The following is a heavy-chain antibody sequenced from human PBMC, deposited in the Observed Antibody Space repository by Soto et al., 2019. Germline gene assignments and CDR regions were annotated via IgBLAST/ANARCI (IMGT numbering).Heavy chain of an antibody. CDR3: ARADPDASVGY. V-gene: IGHV4-59*11. CDR1: GGSMSSHY. CDR2: ISYSGST. D-gene: IGHD3-16*01. J-gene: IGHJ4*02. Sequence: NPSETLSLTCTVSGGSMSSHYWTWLRQPPGKGLEWIGYISYSGSTYYNPSLKSRVTISADTSRNQFSLKLSSVIAADTAVYYCARADPDASVGYWGQGTLVTVPQ.